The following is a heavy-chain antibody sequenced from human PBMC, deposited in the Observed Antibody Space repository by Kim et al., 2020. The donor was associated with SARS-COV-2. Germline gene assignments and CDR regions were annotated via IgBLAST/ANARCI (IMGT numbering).Heavy chain of an antibody. D-gene: IGHD3-9*01. Sequence: SETLSLTCTVSAGSLSGSGDHWGLGWIGQPPGKGLGGMGNTYRGEGTYYTPSPKSRVTLSADTSKNQSPLRRSFLTAATTPFYSCARIDSSYFYLDVWG. J-gene: IGHJ6*03. CDR1: AGSLSGSGDH. V-gene: IGHV4-39*01. CDR3: ARIDSSYFYLDV. CDR2: TYRGEGT.